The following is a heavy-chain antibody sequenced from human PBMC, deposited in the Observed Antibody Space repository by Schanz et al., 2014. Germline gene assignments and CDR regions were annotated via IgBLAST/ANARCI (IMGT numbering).Heavy chain of an antibody. CDR2: IYIGGNT. CDR3: ARGGPAYYFDD. CDR1: GFSVGNKY. J-gene: IGHJ4*02. V-gene: IGHV3-66*01. Sequence: VQVVESGGGVVQPGKSLRLSCAASGFSVGNKYMNWVRQAPGKGLEWVSFIYIGGNTYYADSVKGRFTISRDNSKNTVYIQMNSLRAEDTAVYYCARGGPAYYFDDWGQGTLVTVSS.